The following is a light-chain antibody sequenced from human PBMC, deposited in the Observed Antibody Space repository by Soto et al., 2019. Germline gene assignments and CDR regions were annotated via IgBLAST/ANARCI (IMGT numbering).Light chain of an antibody. J-gene: IGKJ3*01. Sequence: DIQMTQSPSTLSASVGDTVTITCRASQTISGWLAWYQQRPGKAPNLLIFDASTLESGVPSRFSGSGSGTTFTLTISSLQSDDFATYYCHQTYRLGVFSFGPGTKVDIK. CDR3: HQTYRLGVFS. V-gene: IGKV1-5*01. CDR2: DAS. CDR1: QTISGW.